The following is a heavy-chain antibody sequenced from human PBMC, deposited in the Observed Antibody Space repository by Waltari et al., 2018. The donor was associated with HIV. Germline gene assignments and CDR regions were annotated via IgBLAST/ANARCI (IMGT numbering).Heavy chain of an antibody. J-gene: IGHJ1*01. CDR3: ARGPHTSIFGVVKYFQP. CDR1: GGSFTAYY. Sequence: QVQLQQWGTGLLLPSETLSLTCAVYGGSFTAYYWTCTRQSPGNGLEWIGEIDHSGSTNYNPSLKSRVTISVDASKNQFSLKLTSVTAADTGLYYCARGPHTSIFGVVKYFQPWGQGTLVIVSS. V-gene: IGHV4-34*02. CDR2: IDHSGST. D-gene: IGHD3-3*01.